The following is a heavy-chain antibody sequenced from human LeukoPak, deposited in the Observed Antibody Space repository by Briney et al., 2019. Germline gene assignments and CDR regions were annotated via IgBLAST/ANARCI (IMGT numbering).Heavy chain of an antibody. V-gene: IGHV3-48*01. D-gene: IGHD3-22*01. J-gene: IGHJ6*02. CDR3: ARDGNSVCDSSGVVYYYYYGMDV. CDR1: GFTFSSYS. CDR2: ISSSSSTI. Sequence: PGGSLRLSCAASGFTFSSYSMNWVRQAPGKGLEWVSYISSSSSTIYYADSVKGRFTISRDNAKNSLYLQMNSLRAEDTAVYYCARDGNSVCDSSGVVYYYYYGMDVWGQGTTVTVSS.